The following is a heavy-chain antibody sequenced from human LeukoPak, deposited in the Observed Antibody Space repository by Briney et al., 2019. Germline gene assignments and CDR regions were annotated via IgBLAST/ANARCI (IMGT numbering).Heavy chain of an antibody. V-gene: IGHV4-39*01. CDR3: ARPIDYAGPFDY. Sequence: KPSETLSLTCTASGGTISSSSYYWGWIRQPPGKGLEWIGSIYYSGSTYYNPSLKSRVTISVDTFKNQFSLKLSSVTAADTAVYYCARPIDYAGPFDYWGQGTLVTVSS. D-gene: IGHD4-17*01. J-gene: IGHJ4*02. CDR1: GGTISSSSYY. CDR2: IYYSGST.